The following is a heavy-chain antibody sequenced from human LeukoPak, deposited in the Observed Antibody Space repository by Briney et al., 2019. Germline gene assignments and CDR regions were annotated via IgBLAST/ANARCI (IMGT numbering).Heavy chain of an antibody. CDR2: IFYSESP. CDR3: ARGSTRYYCDC. Sequence: SEPLSLTCTVSSGPHSIYYWIWLPEPPGKAVVGIGYIFYSESPNYNPSLKSQFPISVDTSQHQFSFALSSVTPAHTAVYYLARGSTRYYCDCLGQGTLVTVSS. D-gene: IGHD5/OR15-5a*01. CDR1: SGPHSIYY. J-gene: IGHJ4*02. V-gene: IGHV4-59*01.